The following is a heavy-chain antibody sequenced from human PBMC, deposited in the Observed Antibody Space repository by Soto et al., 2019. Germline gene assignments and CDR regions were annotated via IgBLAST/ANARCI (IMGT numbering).Heavy chain of an antibody. Sequence: PGGSLRLSCAASGFTVSSNYMSWVRQAPGKGLEWVSVIYSGGSTYYADSVKGRFTISRDNSKNTLYLQMNSLRAEDTAVYYCARGRQLAVFDYWGQGTLVTVSS. CDR2: IYSGGST. J-gene: IGHJ4*02. CDR1: GFTVSSNY. V-gene: IGHV3-53*01. CDR3: ARGRQLAVFDY. D-gene: IGHD6-6*01.